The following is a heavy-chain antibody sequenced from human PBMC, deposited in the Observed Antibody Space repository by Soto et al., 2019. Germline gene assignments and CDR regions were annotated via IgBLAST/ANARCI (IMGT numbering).Heavy chain of an antibody. CDR3: ARDSRFGRDYYYYGMDV. CDR2: IYYSGST. V-gene: IGHV4-61*01. J-gene: IGHJ6*02. CDR1: GGSVSSGSYY. D-gene: IGHD3-10*01. Sequence: SETLSLTCTVSGGSVSSGSYYWSWIRQPPGKGLEWIGYIYYSGSTNYNPSLKSRVTISVDTSKNQFSLKLSSVTAADTAVYYCARDSRFGRDYYYYGMDVWGQGTTVTVSS.